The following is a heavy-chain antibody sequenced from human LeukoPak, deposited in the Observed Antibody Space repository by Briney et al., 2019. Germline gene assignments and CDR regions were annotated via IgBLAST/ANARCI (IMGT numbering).Heavy chain of an antibody. Sequence: ALKDSCEASGGTFSRYAISWVRQAPGRGRGRMGGIIPIFGTANYAQKFQGRVTITTDESTSTAYMELSSLRSEDTAVYYCARDYWDYWYFDLWGRGTLVTVSS. CDR3: ARDYWDYWYFDL. D-gene: IGHD1-26*01. J-gene: IGHJ2*01. V-gene: IGHV1-69*05. CDR1: GGTFSRYA. CDR2: IIPIFGTA.